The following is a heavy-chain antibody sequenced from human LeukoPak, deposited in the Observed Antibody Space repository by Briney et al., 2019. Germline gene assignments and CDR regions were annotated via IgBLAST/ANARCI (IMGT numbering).Heavy chain of an antibody. Sequence: GGSLRLSCAASGFTFTTYGMHWVRHAPGKGLVWVSRIMSDGRSTYADSVKGRFTISRDTAKNTLYLQMNSLRAEDTAVYYCARDSQFIGPLYWGQGTLVTVSS. CDR3: ARDSQFIGPLY. CDR2: IMSDGRST. V-gene: IGHV3-74*01. CDR1: GFTFTTYG. D-gene: IGHD5-24*01. J-gene: IGHJ4*02.